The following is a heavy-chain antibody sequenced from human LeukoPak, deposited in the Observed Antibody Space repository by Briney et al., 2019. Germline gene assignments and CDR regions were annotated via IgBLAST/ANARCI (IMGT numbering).Heavy chain of an antibody. CDR1: GFTFSSYW. J-gene: IGHJ4*02. Sequence: PGGSLRLSCAASGFTFSSYWMHWVRQAPGKGLVWVSRINSDGSSTSYADSVKGRFTISRDNSKNTLYLQMNSLRAEDTAVYYCAKDRKSGYSYGHTARHGPTITFDYWGQGTLVTVSS. CDR3: AKDRKSGYSYGHTARHGPTITFDY. V-gene: IGHV3-74*01. D-gene: IGHD5-18*01. CDR2: INSDGSST.